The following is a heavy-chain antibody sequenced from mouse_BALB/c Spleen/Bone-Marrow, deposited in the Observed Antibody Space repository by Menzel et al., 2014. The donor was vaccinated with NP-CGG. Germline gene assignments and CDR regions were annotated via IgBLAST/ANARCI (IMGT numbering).Heavy chain of an antibody. D-gene: IGHD2-1*01. V-gene: IGHV1S130*01. CDR2: IHPNSGNT. CDR3: AREKIYGNYLWYFDV. Sequence: VQLQQSGSVLVRPGASVKLSCKASGYTFTSSWMHWAKQRPGQGLEWIGEIHPNSGNTNYNEEFKGKATLTVDTSSSTAYVDLSSLTSEDSAVYYCAREKIYGNYLWYFDVWGAGTTVTVSS. J-gene: IGHJ1*01. CDR1: GYTFTSSW.